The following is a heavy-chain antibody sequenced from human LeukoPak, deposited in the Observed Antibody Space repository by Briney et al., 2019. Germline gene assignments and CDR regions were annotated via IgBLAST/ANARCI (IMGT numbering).Heavy chain of an antibody. D-gene: IGHD6-13*01. CDR1: GGSFSGYY. CDR2: INHSGST. V-gene: IGHV4-34*01. Sequence: PSETLSLTCAVYGGSFSGYYWSWIRQPPGKGLEWIGEINHSGSTNYNPSLKSRVTISVDTSKNQFSLKLSSVTAADTAVYSCARQLYSSRKIDYWGQGTLLTVSS. CDR3: ARQLYSSRKIDY. J-gene: IGHJ4*02.